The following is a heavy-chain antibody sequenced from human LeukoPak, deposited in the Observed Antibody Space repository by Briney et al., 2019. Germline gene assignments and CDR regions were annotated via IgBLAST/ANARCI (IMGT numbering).Heavy chain of an antibody. J-gene: IGHJ4*02. CDR1: GFTFTDYT. CDR3: ARVLWNGDYPRFDY. D-gene: IGHD4-17*01. Sequence: GGSLRLSCVTSGFTFTDYTMNWVRQAPGKGLEWVSSISSTNSYIYYADSVKGRFTISRDNSKNTLYLQMNSLRAEDTAVYYCARVLWNGDYPRFDYWGQGTLVTVSS. CDR2: ISSTNSYI. V-gene: IGHV3-21*04.